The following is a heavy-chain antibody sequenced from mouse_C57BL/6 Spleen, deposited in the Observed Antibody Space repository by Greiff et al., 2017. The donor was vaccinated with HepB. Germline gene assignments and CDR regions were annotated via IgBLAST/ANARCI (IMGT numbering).Heavy chain of an antibody. Sequence: VKLQESGAELVRPGTSVKVSCKASGYAFTNYLIEWVKQRPGQGLEWIGVINPGSGGTNYNEKFKGKATLTADKSSSTAYMQLSSLTSEDSAVYFCARAGSYYSNYVRFAYWGQGTLVTVSA. CDR1: GYAFTNYL. J-gene: IGHJ3*01. CDR2: INPGSGGT. D-gene: IGHD2-5*01. V-gene: IGHV1-54*01. CDR3: ARAGSYYSNYVRFAY.